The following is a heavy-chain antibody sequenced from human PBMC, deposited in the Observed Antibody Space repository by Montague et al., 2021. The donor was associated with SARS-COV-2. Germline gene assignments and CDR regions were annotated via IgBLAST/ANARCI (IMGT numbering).Heavy chain of an antibody. CDR3: AREGGITIFGVVIGSPYYYMDV. D-gene: IGHD3-3*01. V-gene: IGHV4-4*07. Sequence: SETLSLTCTVSGGSISSYYWSWIRQPAGKGLEWIGRIYTSGSTNYNPSLKSRVTMSVDTSKNQFSLRLSSVTAADTAVYYCAREGGITIFGVVIGSPYYYMDVWGKGTTVTVSS. J-gene: IGHJ6*03. CDR2: IYTSGST. CDR1: GGSISSYY.